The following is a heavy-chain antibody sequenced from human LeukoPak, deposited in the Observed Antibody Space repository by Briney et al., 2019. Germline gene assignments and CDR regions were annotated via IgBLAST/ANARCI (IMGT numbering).Heavy chain of an antibody. CDR2: IKQDGSGV. V-gene: IGHV3-7*05. D-gene: IGHD3-10*01. CDR1: GFTFSSHW. CDR3: ERDFI. Sequence: GGSLRLSCVGSGFTFSSHWMSWVRQAPGRGPEWVANIKQDGSGVDYVESVKGRFTISRDNAKSSLYLQMYSLRAEDTAIYYCERDFIWGQGTPVTVSS. J-gene: IGHJ4*02.